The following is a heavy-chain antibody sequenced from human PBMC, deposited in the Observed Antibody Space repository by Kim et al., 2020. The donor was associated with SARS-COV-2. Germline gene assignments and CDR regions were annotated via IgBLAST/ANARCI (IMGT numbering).Heavy chain of an antibody. J-gene: IGHJ3*02. Sequence: SETLSLTCTVSGGSISSGGYYWSWIRQHPGKGLEWIGYIYYSGSTYYNPSLKSRVTISVDTSKNQFSLKLSSVTAADTAVYYCARGGHTIFGVVISDAFDIWGQGTMVTVSS. CDR3: ARGGHTIFGVVISDAFDI. D-gene: IGHD3-3*01. V-gene: IGHV4-31*03. CDR2: IYYSGST. CDR1: GGSISSGGYY.